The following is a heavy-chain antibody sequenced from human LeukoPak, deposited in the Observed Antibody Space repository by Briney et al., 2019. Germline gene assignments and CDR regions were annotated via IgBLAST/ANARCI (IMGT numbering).Heavy chain of an antibody. V-gene: IGHV1-2*02. Sequence: ASVKVSCKASGYTFTGYYMHWVRQAPGQGLEWMGWINPNSGGTNYAQKFQGGVTMTRDTSISTAYMELSRLRSDDTAVYYCATRSTADIYYYYGMDVWGQGTTVTVSS. CDR1: GYTFTGYY. CDR3: ATRSTADIYYYYGMDV. J-gene: IGHJ6*02. CDR2: INPNSGGT. D-gene: IGHD2-2*01.